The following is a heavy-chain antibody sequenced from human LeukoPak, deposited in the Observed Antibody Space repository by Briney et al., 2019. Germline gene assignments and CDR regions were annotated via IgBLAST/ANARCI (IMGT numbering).Heavy chain of an antibody. CDR3: ARDSLGGDYADYYYGMDV. CDR1: GYTFTGYY. V-gene: IGHV1-18*04. D-gene: IGHD4-17*01. Sequence: ASVKVSCKASGYTFTGYYMHWVRQAPGQGLEWMGWISAYNGNTNYAQKLQGRVTMTTDTSTSTAYMELRSLRSDDTAVYYCARDSLGGDYADYYYGMDVWGQGTTVTVSS. J-gene: IGHJ6*02. CDR2: ISAYNGNT.